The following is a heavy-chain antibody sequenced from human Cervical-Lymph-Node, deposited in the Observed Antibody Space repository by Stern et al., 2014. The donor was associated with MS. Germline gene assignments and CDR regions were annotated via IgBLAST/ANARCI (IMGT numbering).Heavy chain of an antibody. J-gene: IGHJ3*01. CDR1: EFTSSGYS. CDR3: ARDSGFHYDRFDV. D-gene: IGHD3-22*01. Sequence: EVHLVESGGPLVQPGGSLRLSCVASEFTSSGYSLDWVRQAPGKGLEWISYISVSGTTKHYADSVKGRFTISRDDAKNSIYLQMNSLRAEDTAVYYCARDSGFHYDRFDVWGQGTTVTVSS. V-gene: IGHV3-48*01. CDR2: ISVSGTTK.